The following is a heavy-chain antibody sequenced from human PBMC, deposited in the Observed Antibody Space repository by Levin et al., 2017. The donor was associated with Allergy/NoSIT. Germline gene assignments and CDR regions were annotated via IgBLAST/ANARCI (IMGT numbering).Heavy chain of an antibody. D-gene: IGHD2-2*01. J-gene: IGHJ4*02. V-gene: IGHV3-48*02. CDR3: ARDRCSSTSCYFDY. CDR2: ISSSSSTI. Sequence: GGSLRLSCAASGYTFSSYSMNWVRQAPGKGLEWVSYISSSSSTIYYADSAKGRFTISRDNAKNLMYLQMNSLRDEDTAVYYCARDRCSSTSCYFDYWGQGTLVTVSS. CDR1: GYTFSSYS.